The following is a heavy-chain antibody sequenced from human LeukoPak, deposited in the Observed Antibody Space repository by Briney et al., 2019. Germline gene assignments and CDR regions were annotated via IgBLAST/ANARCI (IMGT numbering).Heavy chain of an antibody. CDR2: ISGSGGRT. V-gene: IGHV3-23*01. D-gene: IGHD4-23*01. J-gene: IGHJ4*02. Sequence: GGSLRLSCAASGFTFSRYAMSWVREAPGKGLECGSAISGSGGRTYYADSVKGRFTISRDNSKNTLYLQMYSLRAEDTAVYCCAKEDGGYYFDYWGQGTLVTVSS. CDR3: AKEDGGYYFDY. CDR1: GFTFSRYA.